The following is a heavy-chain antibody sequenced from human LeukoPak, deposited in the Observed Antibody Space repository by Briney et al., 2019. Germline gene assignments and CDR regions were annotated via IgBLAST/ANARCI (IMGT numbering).Heavy chain of an antibody. D-gene: IGHD2-2*01. CDR1: GFTFSTRW. Sequence: GGSLRLSCAASGFTFSTRWMNWVRQAPGKGLEWVANIKKDGSEKYYVDSVKGRFTISRDNAKNTVYLQMNSLTVEDTAVYYCARGTIIAPGIDYWGQGTLVTASS. CDR3: ARGTIIAPGIDY. CDR2: IKKDGSEK. J-gene: IGHJ4*02. V-gene: IGHV3-7*02.